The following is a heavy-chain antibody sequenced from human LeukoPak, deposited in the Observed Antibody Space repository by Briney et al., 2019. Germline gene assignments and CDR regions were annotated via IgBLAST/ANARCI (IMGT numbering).Heavy chain of an antibody. Sequence: SETLSLTCTVSGGSISSYYWSWIRQPPGKGLEWIGYIYYSGSTNYNPSLKSRVTISVDTSKNQFSLKLSSVTAADTAVYYCARDLGYSRSNNWFDPWGQGTQVTVSS. CDR1: GGSISSYY. D-gene: IGHD6-13*01. CDR3: ARDLGYSRSNNWFDP. J-gene: IGHJ5*02. CDR2: IYYSGST. V-gene: IGHV4-59*01.